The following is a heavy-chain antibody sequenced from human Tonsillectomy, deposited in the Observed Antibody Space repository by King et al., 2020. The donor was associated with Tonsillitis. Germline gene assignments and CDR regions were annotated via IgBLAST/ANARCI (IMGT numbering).Heavy chain of an antibody. D-gene: IGHD2-2*01. Sequence: QLVQSGGGLVKPGGSLRLSCAASGFTFSSYSMNWVRQAPGKGLEWVSSISSNSSYIYYADSVKGRFTISRDNAKNSLYLQMNSLRAEDTAVYYCARHRDRSTEYFDLWGRGTLVTVSS. CDR2: ISSNSSYI. CDR1: GFTFSSYS. V-gene: IGHV3-21*01. CDR3: ARHRDRSTEYFDL. J-gene: IGHJ2*01.